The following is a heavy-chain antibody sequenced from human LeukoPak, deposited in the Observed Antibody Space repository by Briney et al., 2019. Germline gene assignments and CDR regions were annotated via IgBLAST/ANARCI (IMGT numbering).Heavy chain of an antibody. CDR2: IYYSGST. CDR3: ARDDSSGPTHAFDI. Sequence: SETLSLTCTVSGGSISSYYWSWIRQPPGKGLEWIGYIYYSGSTNYNPSLKSRVTISVDTSKNQSSLKLSSVTAADTAVYYCARDDSSGPTHAFDIWGQGTMVTVSS. V-gene: IGHV4-59*01. CDR1: GGSISSYY. D-gene: IGHD3-22*01. J-gene: IGHJ3*02.